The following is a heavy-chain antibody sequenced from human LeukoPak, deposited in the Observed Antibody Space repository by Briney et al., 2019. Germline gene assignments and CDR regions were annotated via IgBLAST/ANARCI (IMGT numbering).Heavy chain of an antibody. J-gene: IGHJ5*02. V-gene: IGHV4-30-4*01. CDR1: GGSISSGDYY. Sequence: SQTLSLTCTVSGGSISSGDYYWSWIRQPPGKGLEWIGYIYYSGSTYYNPSLKSRVTISVDSSKNQFSLKLSSVTAADTALYYCARDLVYCSSTSYHDNYNWFDPWGQGTLVTVSS. CDR3: ARDLVYCSSTSYHDNYNWFDP. D-gene: IGHD2-2*01. CDR2: IYYSGST.